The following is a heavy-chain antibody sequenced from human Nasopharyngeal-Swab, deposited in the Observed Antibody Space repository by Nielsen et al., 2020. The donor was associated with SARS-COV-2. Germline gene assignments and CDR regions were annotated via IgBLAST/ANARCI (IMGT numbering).Heavy chain of an antibody. D-gene: IGHD2-15*01. CDR1: GGSFSTYA. Sequence: SVKVSCKASGGSFSTYAFSWVRQAPGQGLEWMGGIIPSFSRGNYAQKFQDRVTITADEATSTAYMELSSLRSEDTDVYYCARDVHGGSWVFDYWGQGTLVTGSS. CDR3: ARDVHGGSWVFDY. V-gene: IGHV1-69*13. CDR2: IIPSFSRG. J-gene: IGHJ4*02.